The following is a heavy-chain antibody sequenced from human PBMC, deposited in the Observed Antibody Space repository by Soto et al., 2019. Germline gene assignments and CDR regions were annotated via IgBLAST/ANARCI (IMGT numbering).Heavy chain of an antibody. CDR3: ASTPQTVTIPPAYYMDV. J-gene: IGHJ6*03. Sequence: GASVKVSCKASGYTSTSYDINWVRQATGQGLEWMGWMNPNSGNTGYAQKFQGRVTMTRNTSISTAYMELSSLRSEDTAVYYCASTPQTVTIPPAYYMDVWGKGTTVTVSS. CDR1: GYTSTSYD. D-gene: IGHD3-3*01. CDR2: MNPNSGNT. V-gene: IGHV1-8*01.